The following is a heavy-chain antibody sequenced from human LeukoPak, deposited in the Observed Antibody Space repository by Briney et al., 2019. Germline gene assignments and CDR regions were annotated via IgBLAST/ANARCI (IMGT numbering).Heavy chain of an antibody. V-gene: IGHV3-7*04. CDR2: IKQDGSEK. CDR1: GFIFSNYW. D-gene: IGHD3-16*01. J-gene: IGHJ5*02. CDR3: ARDMIILQS. Sequence: GGSLRLSCSASGFIFSNYWMTWVRQAPGKGLEWVANIKQDGSEKYYVDSVKGRFTISRDNAKKSLYLQMNSLRAEDTAVYFCARDMIILQSWGQGTLVAVSS.